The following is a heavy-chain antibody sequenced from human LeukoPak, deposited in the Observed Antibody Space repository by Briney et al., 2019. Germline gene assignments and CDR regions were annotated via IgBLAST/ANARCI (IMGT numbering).Heavy chain of an antibody. J-gene: IGHJ4*02. D-gene: IGHD5-12*01. CDR2: IYHSGST. Sequence: KASETLSLTCTVSGGSISSYYWSWIRQPPGKGLEWIGEIYHSGSTNYNPSLKSRVTIPVDKSKNQFSLKLSSVTAADTAVYYCARTGGYELDYWGQGTLVTVSS. CDR3: ARTGGYELDY. CDR1: GGSISSYY. V-gene: IGHV4-59*12.